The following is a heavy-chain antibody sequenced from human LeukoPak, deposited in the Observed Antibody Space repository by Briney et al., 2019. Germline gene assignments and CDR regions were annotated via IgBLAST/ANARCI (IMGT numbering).Heavy chain of an antibody. CDR3: AKEAHYPHMGTYLVTIDS. V-gene: IGHV3-53*01. D-gene: IGHD3-9*01. J-gene: IGHJ4*02. CDR1: GFTVSSNY. Sequence: GGSLRLSCAASGFTVSSNYMSWVRQAPGKGLEWVSVIFSGGSTYYADSVKGRFTISRDNSKNTLYLQMNSLRAEDTALYYCAKEAHYPHMGTYLVTIDSWGQGTLVTVSS. CDR2: IFSGGST.